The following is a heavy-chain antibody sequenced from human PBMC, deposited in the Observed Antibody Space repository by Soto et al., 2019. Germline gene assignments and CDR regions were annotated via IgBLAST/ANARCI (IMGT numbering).Heavy chain of an antibody. CDR2: ISYDGSNK. CDR1: GFTFSSYA. J-gene: IGHJ6*02. D-gene: IGHD6-19*01. Sequence: QVQLVESGGGVVQPGRSLRLSCAASGFTFSSYAMHWVRQAPGKGLEWVAVISYDGSNKYYADSVKGRFTISRDNSKNTLYLQMNSLRAEYTAVYYCARDRIAVAGRTYYYYAMDVWGQGTTVTVSS. CDR3: ARDRIAVAGRTYYYYAMDV. V-gene: IGHV3-30-3*01.